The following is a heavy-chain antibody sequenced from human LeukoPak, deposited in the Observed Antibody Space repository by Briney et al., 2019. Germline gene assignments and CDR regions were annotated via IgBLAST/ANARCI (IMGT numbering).Heavy chain of an antibody. D-gene: IGHD6-19*01. CDR1: GFIFSNVW. CDR3: ARNRYSSGWYGYYYYYYMDV. CDR2: IKQDGSEK. Sequence: EGSLRLSCAASGFIFSNVWMSWVRQAPGKGLEWVANIKQDGSEKYYVDSVKGRFTISRDNAKNSLYLQMNSLRAEDTAVYYCARNRYSSGWYGYYYYYYMDVWGKGTTVTVSS. J-gene: IGHJ6*03. V-gene: IGHV3-7*01.